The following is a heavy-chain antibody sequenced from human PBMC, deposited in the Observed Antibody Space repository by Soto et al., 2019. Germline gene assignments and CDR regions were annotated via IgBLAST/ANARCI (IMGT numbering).Heavy chain of an antibody. D-gene: IGHD3-10*01. J-gene: IGHJ4*02. CDR2: IIPLFGPA. CDR3: ATELGENPASPFDA. Sequence: QVQLVQSGADVKKPGSSVKVSCQASGVTFSSETLGWVRQAPGQGLEWVGGIIPLFGPASYAQTFQGRVTITADESTRTVYMELSSLRSDDTAVYFCATELGENPASPFDAWGQGTLVTVSS. V-gene: IGHV1-69*01. CDR1: GVTFSSET.